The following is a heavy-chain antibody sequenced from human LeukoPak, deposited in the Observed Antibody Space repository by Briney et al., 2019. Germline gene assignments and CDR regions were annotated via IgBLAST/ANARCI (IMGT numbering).Heavy chain of an antibody. J-gene: IGHJ4*02. CDR3: AKVGTYSDYSKPRAKSYYFDY. CDR2: IYSGGST. Sequence: GGSLRLSCAASGFTVSSNYMSWVRQAPGKGLEWVSVIYSGGSTYYADSVKGRFTISRDNSKNTLYLQMNSLRAEDTAVYYCAKVGTYSDYSKPRAKSYYFDYWGQGTLVTVSS. CDR1: GFTVSSNY. V-gene: IGHV3-66*01. D-gene: IGHD4-11*01.